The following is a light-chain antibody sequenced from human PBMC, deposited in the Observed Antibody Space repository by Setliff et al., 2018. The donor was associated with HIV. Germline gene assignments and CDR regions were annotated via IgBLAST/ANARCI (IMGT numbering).Light chain of an antibody. J-gene: IGLJ3*02. Sequence: QAVVTQEPSLTVSPGGTVTLTCASSTGAVTSGYFPNWFQQKPGQAPRALIYRISNKHSWTPARFSGSLLGDKAALTLSGVQPEDEAEYYCLLYYGGAWVFGGGTKSPS. CDR3: LLYYGGAWV. V-gene: IGLV7-43*01. CDR1: TGAVTSGYF. CDR2: RIS.